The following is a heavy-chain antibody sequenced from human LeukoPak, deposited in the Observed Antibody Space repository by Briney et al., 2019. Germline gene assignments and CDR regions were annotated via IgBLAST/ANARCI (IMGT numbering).Heavy chain of an antibody. CDR1: GFTFSSYA. J-gene: IGHJ4*02. V-gene: IGHV3-23*01. CDR2: ISGSGGST. Sequence: PGGSLRLSCAASGFTFSSYAMSWVRQAPGKGLEWVSAISGSGGSTYYADSVKGRFTISRDNSKNTLYPQMNSLRAEDTAVYYCAKAGIIQLWPSFDYWGQGTLVTVSS. CDR3: AKAGIIQLWPSFDY. D-gene: IGHD5-18*01.